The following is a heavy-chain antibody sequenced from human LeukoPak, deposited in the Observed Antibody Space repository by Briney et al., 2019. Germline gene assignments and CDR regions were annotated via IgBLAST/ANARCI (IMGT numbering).Heavy chain of an antibody. CDR1: GGTFSSYA. CDR3: ARNDRMDGWFDP. J-gene: IGHJ5*02. D-gene: IGHD1-1*01. CDR2: IIPIFNTA. Sequence: ASVKVSCKASGGTFSSYAISWVRQAPGQGLEWMGGIIPIFNTANYAQKFQGRVTITTDESTSTAYMELSSLRSEDTAVYYCARNDRMDGWFDPWGQGTLVTVSS. V-gene: IGHV1-69*05.